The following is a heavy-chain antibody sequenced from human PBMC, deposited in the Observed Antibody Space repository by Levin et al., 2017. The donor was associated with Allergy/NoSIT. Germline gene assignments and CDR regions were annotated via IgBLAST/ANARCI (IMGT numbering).Heavy chain of an antibody. CDR2: ISGSGGST. D-gene: IGHD4-23*01. CDR3: ANPGWGNSDGY. J-gene: IGHJ4*02. CDR1: GFTFSSYA. V-gene: IGHV3-23*01. Sequence: GESLKISCAASGFTFSSYAMSWVRQAPGKGLEWVSAISGSGGSTYYADSVKGRFTISRDNSKNTLYLQMNSLRAEDTAVYYCANPGWGNSDGYWGQGTLVTVSS.